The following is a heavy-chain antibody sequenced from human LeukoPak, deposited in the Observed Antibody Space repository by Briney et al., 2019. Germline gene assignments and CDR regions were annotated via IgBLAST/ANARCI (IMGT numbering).Heavy chain of an antibody. CDR3: ARLQSWFDP. D-gene: IGHD5-24*01. Sequence: SETLSLTCAVSGYSISSGYYWGWIRQPPGKGLEWIGSIYHSGSTYYNLSLKSRVTISVDTSKNQFSLKLSSVTAADTAVYYCARLQSWFDPWGQGTLVTVSS. CDR1: GYSISSGYY. J-gene: IGHJ5*02. CDR2: IYHSGST. V-gene: IGHV4-38-2*01.